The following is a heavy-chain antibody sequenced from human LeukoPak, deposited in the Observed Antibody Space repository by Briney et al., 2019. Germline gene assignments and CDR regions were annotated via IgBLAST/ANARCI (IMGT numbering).Heavy chain of an antibody. D-gene: IGHD3-3*01. J-gene: IGHJ6*02. Sequence: SQTLSLTCTVSGGSISSYYWSWIRQPPGKGLEWIGYIYYSGSTNYNPSLKSRVTISVDTSKNQFSLKLSSVTAADTAVYYCARAPGIFGVVISSYYYYGMGVWGQGTTVTVSS. CDR1: GGSISSYY. CDR3: ARAPGIFGVVISSYYYYGMGV. CDR2: IYYSGST. V-gene: IGHV4-59*01.